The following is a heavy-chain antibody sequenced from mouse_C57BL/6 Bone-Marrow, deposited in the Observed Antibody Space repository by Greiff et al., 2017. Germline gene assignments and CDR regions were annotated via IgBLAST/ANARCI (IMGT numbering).Heavy chain of an antibody. V-gene: IGHV14-2*01. D-gene: IGHD2-3*01. J-gene: IGHJ3*01. CDR3: ARSGDCYYPPWFAY. Sequence: VQLQQSGAELVKPGASIKLSCTASGFNIKDYYMHWVKQRTEQGLEWIGRIDPEDGETKYAQKFQGKATITADTSSNTAYLQLSSLTSEDTAVYYCARSGDCYYPPWFAYWGQGTLVTVSA. CDR2: IDPEDGET. CDR1: GFNIKDYY.